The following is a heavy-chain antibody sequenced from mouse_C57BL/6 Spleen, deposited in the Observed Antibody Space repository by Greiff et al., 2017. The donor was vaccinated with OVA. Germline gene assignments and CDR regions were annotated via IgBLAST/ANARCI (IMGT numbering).Heavy chain of an antibody. D-gene: IGHD1-1*01. J-gene: IGHJ2*01. V-gene: IGHV5-4*01. CDR1: GFTFSSYA. Sequence: EVHLVESGGGLVKPGGSLKLSCAASGFTFSSYAMSWVRQTPEKRLEWVATISDGGSYTYYPDNVKGRFTISRDNAKNNLYLQMSHLKSEDTAMYYCAMGGDYYGLYFDYWGQGTTLTVSS. CDR2: ISDGGSYT. CDR3: AMGGDYYGLYFDY.